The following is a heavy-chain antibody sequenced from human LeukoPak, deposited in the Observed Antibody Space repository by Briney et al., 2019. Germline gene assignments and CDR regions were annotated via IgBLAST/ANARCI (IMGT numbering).Heavy chain of an antibody. J-gene: IGHJ3*02. CDR2: ISYDGSNK. CDR3: ARDRGYGMRAFDI. D-gene: IGHD5-12*01. CDR1: GFTFSSYA. Sequence: PGGSLRLSCAASGFTFSSYAMHWVRQAPGKGLEWVAVISYDGSNKYYADSVKGRFTISRDNSKNTLYLQMNSLRAEDTVVYYCARDRGYGMRAFDIWGQGTMVTVSS. V-gene: IGHV3-30-3*01.